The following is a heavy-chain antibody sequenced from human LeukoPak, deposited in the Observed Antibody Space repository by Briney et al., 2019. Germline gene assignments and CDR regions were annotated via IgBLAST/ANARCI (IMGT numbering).Heavy chain of an antibody. V-gene: IGHV3-23*01. D-gene: IGHD3-10*01. Sequence: QAGGSLRLSCVVSGISLSNYAMTWVRQAPGKGLEWVSYISERGGSTTYADSVKGRFTISRDTSLNTLYLQMNNLRAEDTAVYFCAKRGVVIRGILVIGYHQEAYHYDFWGQGVLVTASS. CDR2: ISERGGST. CDR1: GISLSNYA. CDR3: AKRGVVIRGILVIGYHQEAYHYDF. J-gene: IGHJ4*02.